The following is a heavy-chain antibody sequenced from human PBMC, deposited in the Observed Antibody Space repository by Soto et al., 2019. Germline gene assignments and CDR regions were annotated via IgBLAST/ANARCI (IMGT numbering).Heavy chain of an antibody. CDR1: GFTFTSSA. Sequence: SVKVSCKASGFTFTSSAVQWVRQARGQRLEWIGWIVVGSGNTNYAQKFQERVTITRDMSTSTAYMELSSLRSEDTAVYYCAAGYDLFDYNYYGLDVWGQGTTVTVSS. CDR3: AAGYDLFDYNYYGLDV. D-gene: IGHD5-12*01. CDR2: IVVGSGNT. V-gene: IGHV1-58*01. J-gene: IGHJ6*02.